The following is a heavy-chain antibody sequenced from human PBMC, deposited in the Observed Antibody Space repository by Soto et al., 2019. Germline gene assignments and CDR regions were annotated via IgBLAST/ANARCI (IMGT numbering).Heavy chain of an antibody. CDR3: AKDLGQLAFDY. J-gene: IGHJ4*02. D-gene: IGHD6-6*01. V-gene: IGHV3-30*18. CDR2: ISYDGSNK. CDR1: GFTFSSYG. Sequence: QVQLVESGGGVVQPGRSLRLSCAASGFTFSSYGMHWVRQAPGKGLEWVAVISYDGSNKYYADSVKGRFTISRDNSKNTLYLQMNSLRAEDTAVYYCAKDLGQLAFDYWGQGTLVTVSS.